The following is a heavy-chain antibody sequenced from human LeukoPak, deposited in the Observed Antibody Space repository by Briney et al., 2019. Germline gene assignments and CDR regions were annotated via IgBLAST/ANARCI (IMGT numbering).Heavy chain of an antibody. CDR3: AKDNRDAMFRGVIIGY. J-gene: IGHJ4*02. V-gene: IGHV1-46*01. CDR1: GYTFTNYY. D-gene: IGHD3-10*01. CDR2: INPSGGST. Sequence: ASVTVSCKASGYTFTNYYMHWVRQAPGQGLEWMGIINPSGGSTTYAQKFQGRVTMTRDSSTSTVYMELRSLRAEDTALYYCAKDNRDAMFRGVIIGYWGQGTLVTVSA.